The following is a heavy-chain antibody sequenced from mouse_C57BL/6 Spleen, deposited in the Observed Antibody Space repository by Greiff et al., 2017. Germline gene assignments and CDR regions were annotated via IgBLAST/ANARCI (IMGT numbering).Heavy chain of an antibody. CDR3: AREGYDGYDGDY. V-gene: IGHV1-54*01. CDR2: INPGSGGT. J-gene: IGHJ2*01. CDR1: GYAFTNYL. Sequence: QVQLQQSGAELVRPGTSVKVSCKASGYAFTNYLLEWVKQRPGQGLEWIGVINPGSGGTNDNEKFKGKATLTADKSSSTAYMQLSSLTSEDSAVYFCAREGYDGYDGDYWGQGTTLTVSS. D-gene: IGHD2-3*01.